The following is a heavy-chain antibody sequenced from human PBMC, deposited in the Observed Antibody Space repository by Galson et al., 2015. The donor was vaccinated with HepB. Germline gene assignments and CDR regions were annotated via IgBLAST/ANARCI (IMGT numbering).Heavy chain of an antibody. Sequence: SVKVSCKASGGTFSSYAISWVRQAPGQGLEWMGGIIPIFGTANYAQKFQGRVTITADESTSTAYMELSSQRSEDTAVYYCARDTWIQPNDYYYYGMDVWGQGTTVTVSS. CDR2: IIPIFGTA. V-gene: IGHV1-69*13. CDR1: GGTFSSYA. D-gene: IGHD5-18*01. CDR3: ARDTWIQPNDYYYYGMDV. J-gene: IGHJ6*02.